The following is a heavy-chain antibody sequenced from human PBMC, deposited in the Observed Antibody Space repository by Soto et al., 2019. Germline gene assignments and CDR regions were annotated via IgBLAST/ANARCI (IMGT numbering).Heavy chain of an antibody. CDR2: IKPDGSAT. CDR3: ARAGYCGPGCYYYFDY. V-gene: IGHV3-7*01. Sequence: EVQLVESGGGLVKPGGSLRLSCAVSGFTFGSYWMNWVRLIPGKGLEWVAYIKPDGSATYYVDSVKGRFTISRDNAKKSVYLQMNSLRVEDTSVYYCARAGYCGPGCYYYFDYWGQGTLVTVSS. D-gene: IGHD2-21*02. CDR1: GFTFGSYW. J-gene: IGHJ4*02.